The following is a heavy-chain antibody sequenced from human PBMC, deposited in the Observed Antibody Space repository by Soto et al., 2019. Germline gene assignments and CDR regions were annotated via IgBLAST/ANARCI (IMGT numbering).Heavy chain of an antibody. J-gene: IGHJ4*02. D-gene: IGHD2-8*01. Sequence: PSETLSLTCTVSGGSVSSGGSSWSWIRQHPGTGLEWIGYIYYSGTTYFNPSLKSRASISLDTSKNEFSLKLTSVTAADTAVYYCARRALPQCINGVCYKDGFWDYWGQGALVTVSS. V-gene: IGHV4-31*03. CDR1: GGSVSSGGSS. CDR3: ARRALPQCINGVCYKDGFWDY. CDR2: IYYSGTT.